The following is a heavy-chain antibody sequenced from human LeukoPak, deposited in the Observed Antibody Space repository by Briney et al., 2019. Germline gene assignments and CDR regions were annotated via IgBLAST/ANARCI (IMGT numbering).Heavy chain of an antibody. V-gene: IGHV4-59*01. Sequence: PSETLSPTCTVSGGSISSYYWSWIRQPPGKGLEWIGYIYYSGSTNYNPSLKSRVTISVDTSKNQFSLKLSSVTAADTAVYYCARALVWFGIARDFDLWGRGTLVTVSS. D-gene: IGHD3-10*01. J-gene: IGHJ2*01. CDR3: ARALVWFGIARDFDL. CDR1: GGSISSYY. CDR2: IYYSGST.